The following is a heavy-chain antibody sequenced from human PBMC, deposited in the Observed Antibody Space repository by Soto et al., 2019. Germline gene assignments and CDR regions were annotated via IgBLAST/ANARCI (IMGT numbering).Heavy chain of an antibody. D-gene: IGHD1-1*01. J-gene: IGHJ3*02. CDR1: GFTFSSYW. CDR3: ARCLEPRYDAFHI. Sequence: PGGSLRLSWAAAGFTFSSYWMSWVRQAPEKGLEWVANIKQEGSEKYYVDSVKGRFTISRDNAKNSLYLQMNSLRAEDTAVYYCARCLEPRYDAFHIWGQGTMVTVSS. CDR2: IKQEGSEK. V-gene: IGHV3-7*05.